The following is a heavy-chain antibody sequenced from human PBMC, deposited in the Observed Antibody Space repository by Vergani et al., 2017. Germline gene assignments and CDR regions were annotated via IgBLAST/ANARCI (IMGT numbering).Heavy chain of an antibody. CDR3: ARSGYCAHGVCYMTYYYYMDV. J-gene: IGHJ6*03. CDR2: IRFDGSVK. CDR1: GFIFSNYG. Sequence: QVQLVESGGGVVQPGGSLRLSCAASGFIFSNYGMHWVRQAPGKGLDWVSFIRFDGSVKFHADSVKGRFTISRDNSKNTLYLQMNNLRAADTAVYYCARSGYCAHGVCYMTYYYYMDVWGKGTAVTVSS. V-gene: IGHV3-30*02. D-gene: IGHD2-8*01.